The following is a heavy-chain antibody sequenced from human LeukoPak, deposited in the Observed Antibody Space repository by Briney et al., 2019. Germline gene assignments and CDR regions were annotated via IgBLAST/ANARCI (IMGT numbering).Heavy chain of an antibody. D-gene: IGHD1-14*01. CDR3: ARHDPLPHL. J-gene: IGHJ5*02. CDR1: GGSISGYY. Sequence: PSETLSLTCTVSGGSISGYYWSWIRQPPGKALEWIGYFYYSGSPSYNPSLKSRVTISIDTSKNQFSLRLNSVTAVDTAVYYCARHDPLPHLWGQGTLVTVSS. CDR2: FYYSGSP. V-gene: IGHV4-59*08.